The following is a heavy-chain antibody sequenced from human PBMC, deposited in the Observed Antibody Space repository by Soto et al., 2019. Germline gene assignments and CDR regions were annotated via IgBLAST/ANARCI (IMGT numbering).Heavy chain of an antibody. D-gene: IGHD6-19*01. Sequence: GGSLRLSCAASGFTFSSYWMSWVRQAPGKGLEWVANIKQDGSEKDYVDSVKGRFTISRDNAKNSLYLQMNSLRAEDTAVYYCARDEWGWGYSCYGMDVWGQGTTVTVSS. CDR3: ARDEWGWGYSCYGMDV. J-gene: IGHJ6*02. CDR1: GFTFSSYW. CDR2: IKQDGSEK. V-gene: IGHV3-7*01.